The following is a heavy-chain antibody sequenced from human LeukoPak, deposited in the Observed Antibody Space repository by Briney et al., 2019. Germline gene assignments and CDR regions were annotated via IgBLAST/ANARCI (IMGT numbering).Heavy chain of an antibody. V-gene: IGHV4-31*03. CDR3: ARGRRDIVVVPATNWFDP. CDR1: GGSISSGGYY. J-gene: IGHJ5*02. Sequence: PSQTLSLTCTVSGGSISSGGYYWSWIRQHPGKGLEWTGYIYYSGGTYYNPSLKSRVTISVDTSKNQFSLKLSSVTAADTAVYYCARGRRDIVVVPATNWFDPWGQGTLVTVSS. CDR2: IYYSGGT. D-gene: IGHD2-2*01.